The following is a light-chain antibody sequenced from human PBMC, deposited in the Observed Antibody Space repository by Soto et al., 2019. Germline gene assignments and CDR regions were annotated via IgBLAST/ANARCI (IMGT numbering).Light chain of an antibody. V-gene: IGLV2-14*01. CDR3: SSYTSSLSYV. Sequence: QSALTQPASVSGSPGQSITISCTGTSSDVGGYNYVSWYQQHPGKAPKLMIYEVSDRPSGISNRFSGSKSGNTASLTISGLQAEDEADYYCSSYTSSLSYVLGTGTKVPS. J-gene: IGLJ1*01. CDR2: EVS. CDR1: SSDVGGYNY.